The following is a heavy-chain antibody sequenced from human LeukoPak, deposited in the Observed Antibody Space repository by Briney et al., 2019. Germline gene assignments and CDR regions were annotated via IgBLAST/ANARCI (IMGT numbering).Heavy chain of an antibody. CDR1: GGSISSYY. D-gene: IGHD6-19*01. CDR3: ASISGWQGDAFDI. V-gene: IGHV4-59*08. Sequence: SETLSLTCTVSGGSISSYYWSWIRQPPGKGLEWIGYIYYSGSTNYNPSLKSRVTISVDTSKNQFSLKLSSVTAADTAVYYCASISGWQGDAFDIWGQGTMVTVSS. CDR2: IYYSGST. J-gene: IGHJ3*02.